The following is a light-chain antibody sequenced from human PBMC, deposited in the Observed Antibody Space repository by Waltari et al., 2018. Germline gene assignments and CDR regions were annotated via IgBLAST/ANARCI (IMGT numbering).Light chain of an antibody. Sequence: QSALPQPRSVSGSPGQSAPISCSGTSSDVGSYNFASWYQQHPGNAPKLLIYDVVKRPSGVPDRFSGSKSGNTASLTISGLQTEDESDYYCCSYAGSNTFVFGGGTRLTVL. CDR1: SSDVGSYNF. V-gene: IGLV2-11*01. CDR3: CSYAGSNTFV. CDR2: DVV. J-gene: IGLJ7*01.